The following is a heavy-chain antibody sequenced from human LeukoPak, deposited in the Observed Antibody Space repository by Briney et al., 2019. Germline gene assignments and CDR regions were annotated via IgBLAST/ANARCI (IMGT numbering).Heavy chain of an antibody. V-gene: IGHV1-18*01. CDR2: ISGDNGHT. D-gene: IGHD2-15*01. CDR1: GYTFTNYG. J-gene: IGHJ4*02. Sequence: ASVKVSCKASGYTFTNYGFTWVRQAPGQGLEWMGWISGDNGHTNYAQNFQGRVTMTTETSTSTAYMELRSLRPDDTAVYYCARAGYSSGGSWYPGAFDYWGQGTLVTVSS. CDR3: ARAGYSSGGSWYPGAFDY.